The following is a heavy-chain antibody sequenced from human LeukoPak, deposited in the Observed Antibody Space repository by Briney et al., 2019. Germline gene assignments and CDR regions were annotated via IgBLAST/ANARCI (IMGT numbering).Heavy chain of an antibody. CDR1: GGTFSSYA. Sequence: SVKVSCKASGGTFSSYAISWVRHAPGQGLEWMGGIIPIFGTAKYAQKFQGRVTITTDESASTAYMDLSNLRSEDTAVYYCARGRREHGAGSGIDYYYYYMDVWGEGTTVTVSS. V-gene: IGHV1-69*05. CDR2: IIPIFGTA. CDR3: ARGRREHGAGSGIDYYYYYMDV. D-gene: IGHD3-10*01. J-gene: IGHJ6*03.